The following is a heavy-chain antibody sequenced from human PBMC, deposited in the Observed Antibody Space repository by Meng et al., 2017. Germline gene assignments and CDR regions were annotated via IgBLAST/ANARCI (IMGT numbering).Heavy chain of an antibody. J-gene: IGHJ3*02. D-gene: IGHD6-13*01. CDR2: ISSSSSYI. Sequence: GESLKISCAASGFTFSSYSMNWVRQAPGKGLEWVSSISSSSSYIYYADSVKGRFTISRDNAKNSLYLQMNSLRSEDTAVYYCAREQLVEGDAFDIWGQGTTVTVSS. CDR1: GFTFSSYS. CDR3: AREQLVEGDAFDI. V-gene: IGHV3-21*04.